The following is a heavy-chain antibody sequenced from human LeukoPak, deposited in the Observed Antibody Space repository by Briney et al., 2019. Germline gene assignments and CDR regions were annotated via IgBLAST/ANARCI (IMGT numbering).Heavy chain of an antibody. CDR3: ARGRPHGNDY. CDR2: IASDGSST. J-gene: IGHJ4*02. D-gene: IGHD4-23*01. CDR1: GFTFSSYW. V-gene: IGHV3-74*01. Sequence: GGSLRLSCAASGFTFSSYWMNWVRQAPGKGLVWVSRIASDGSSTTYADSVMGRFSISRDNAKNTLYLQMNSLRVEDTAVYYCARGRPHGNDYWGQGTLVTVSS.